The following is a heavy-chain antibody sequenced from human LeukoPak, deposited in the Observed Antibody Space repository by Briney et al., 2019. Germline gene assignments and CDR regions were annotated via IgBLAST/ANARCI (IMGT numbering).Heavy chain of an antibody. CDR3: ARDPAGAAGETLFDY. CDR1: GGTFSSYT. Sequence: SVKASCKASGGTFSSYTISCVRQAPGQGLEWMGRIIPILGIANYAQKFQGRVTITADKSTSTAYMELSSLRSEDTAVYYCARDPAGAAGETLFDYWGQGTLVTVSS. J-gene: IGHJ4*02. D-gene: IGHD1-26*01. CDR2: IIPILGIA. V-gene: IGHV1-69*04.